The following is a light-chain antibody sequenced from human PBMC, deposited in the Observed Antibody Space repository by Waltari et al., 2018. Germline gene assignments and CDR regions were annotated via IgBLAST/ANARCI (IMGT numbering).Light chain of an antibody. J-gene: IGLJ1*01. CDR2: DVN. CDR3: SSYTTGSTRYV. V-gene: IGLV2-14*03. Sequence: QSALTQPASASGSPGQSITISCTGTSSDIGAYNFVSWYQKHPGKAPKVTFYDVNKRPSVVPSLFSGSTSGNTASLTISGLRAEDESDYYCSSYTTGSTRYVFGSGTKVTVL. CDR1: SSDIGAYNF.